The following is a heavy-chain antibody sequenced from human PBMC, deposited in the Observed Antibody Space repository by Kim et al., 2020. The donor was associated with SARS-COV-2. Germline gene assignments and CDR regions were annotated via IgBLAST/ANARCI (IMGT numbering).Heavy chain of an antibody. V-gene: IGHV3-13*01. Sequence: GGSLRLSCAASGFAFSNFDMHWVRQATGKGLEWVAAITTTGDTHYPDSVNSRFTISRDNGKNSLYLQMNSLRAGDTAVYYCARAERDSNGWYHCAYWGQGTLVTVST. CDR3: ARAERDSNGWYHCAY. J-gene: IGHJ4*02. CDR2: ITTTGDT. D-gene: IGHD6-19*01. CDR1: GFAFSNFD.